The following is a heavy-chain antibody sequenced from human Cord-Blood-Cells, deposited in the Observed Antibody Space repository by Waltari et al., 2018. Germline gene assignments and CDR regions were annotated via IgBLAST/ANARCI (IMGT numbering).Heavy chain of an antibody. Sequence: EVQLVESGGGLVQPGRSLRLSCAASGFTFDDYAMHWVRQAPGKGLEWVSGIRWNSGSIGYADSVKGPFTISRDNAKNSLYLQMNSLRAEDTALYYCAKDWAPVSSSHDYWGQGNLVTVSS. CDR1: GFTFDDYA. V-gene: IGHV3-9*01. CDR3: AKDWAPVSSSHDY. CDR2: IRWNSGSI. D-gene: IGHD6-13*01. J-gene: IGHJ4*02.